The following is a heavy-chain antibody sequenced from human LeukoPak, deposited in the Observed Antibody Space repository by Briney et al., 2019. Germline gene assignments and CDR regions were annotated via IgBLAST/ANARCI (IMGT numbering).Heavy chain of an antibody. CDR2: IKHSGST. CDR3: ARVGDYGDYASY. D-gene: IGHD4-17*01. J-gene: IGHJ4*02. V-gene: IGHV4-34*01. Sequence: SETLSLTCAVYGGSFSGYYWSWIRQPPGKGLEWIGEIKHSGSTNYNPSLKSRVTISVDTSKNQFSLKLSSVTAADTAVYYCARVGDYGDYASYWGQGTLVTVSS. CDR1: GGSFSGYY.